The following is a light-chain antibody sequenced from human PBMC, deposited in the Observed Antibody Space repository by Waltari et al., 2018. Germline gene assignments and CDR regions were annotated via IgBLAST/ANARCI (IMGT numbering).Light chain of an antibody. Sequence: EIVLTPSPGPLSLSPGARATLSCRASQSVSSSYLSWYQQKPGQAPRLLIYGASSRATGIPDRFSGSGSGTDFTLTISRLEPEDFAVYYCQQFGTSQYTFGQGTKLEIK. V-gene: IGKV3-20*01. CDR3: QQFGTSQYT. CDR2: GAS. CDR1: QSVSSSY. J-gene: IGKJ2*01.